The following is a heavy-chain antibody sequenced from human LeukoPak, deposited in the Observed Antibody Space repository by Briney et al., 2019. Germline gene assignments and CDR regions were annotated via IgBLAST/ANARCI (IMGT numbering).Heavy chain of an antibody. CDR2: IYYSGST. CDR3: ARDPGGGSRWMNAFDI. Sequence: PSETLSLTCAVSGGSISSGGYSWNWIRQPPGKGLEWIGYIYYSGSTYYNPSLKSRVTISVDTSKNQFSLKLSSVTAADTAVYYCARDPGGGSRWMNAFDIWGQGTMVTVSS. CDR1: GGSISSGGYS. D-gene: IGHD6-13*01. V-gene: IGHV4-30-4*07. J-gene: IGHJ3*02.